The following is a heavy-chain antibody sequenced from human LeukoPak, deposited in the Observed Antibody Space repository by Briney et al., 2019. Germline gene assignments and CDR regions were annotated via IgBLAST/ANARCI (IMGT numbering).Heavy chain of an antibody. CDR1: GFTFSNYG. J-gene: IGHJ6*03. Sequence: GGSLRLSCAASGFTFSNYGMNWVRQAPGKGGEWVSSISSTGSEIYYADSLKGRFTISRDNAKNSLYLQMNSLRAEDTAVYYCARGYGSGSLNMDVWGKGTTVTISS. CDR2: ISSTGSEI. D-gene: IGHD3-10*01. V-gene: IGHV3-21*01. CDR3: ARGYGSGSLNMDV.